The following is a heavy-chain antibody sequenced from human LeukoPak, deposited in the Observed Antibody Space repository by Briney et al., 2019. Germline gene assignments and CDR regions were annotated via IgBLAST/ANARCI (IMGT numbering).Heavy chain of an antibody. CDR1: GASISMYS. J-gene: IGHJ4*02. CDR3: VRYVVYGSGIYYFDY. CDR2: IYTNGRT. V-gene: IGHV4-4*07. D-gene: IGHD3-10*01. Sequence: SETLSLTCTVSGASISMYSWTWIRQPAGKGLEWIGRIYTNGRTNYNPSLKSRVTISVDTSKNQFSLKLSSVTAADTAVFYCVRYVVYGSGIYYFDYWGQGTLVTVSS.